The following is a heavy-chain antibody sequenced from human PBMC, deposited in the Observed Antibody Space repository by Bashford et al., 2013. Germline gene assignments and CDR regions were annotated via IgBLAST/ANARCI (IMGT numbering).Heavy chain of an antibody. J-gene: IGHJ4*02. CDR1: VTPSVVVST. V-gene: IGHV4-39*01. CDR2: VFSRENT. Sequence: SETLSSPALSLVTPSVVVSTGTRSASPREGLEWIGSVFSRENTNYNPSLKSRVTISVDTSKSQFSLKLTSVTAADTAVYYCARRSVLVWFGDFLYYFDYWGPGTLVTVSS. D-gene: IGHD3-10*01. CDR3: ARRSVLVWFGDFLYYFDY.